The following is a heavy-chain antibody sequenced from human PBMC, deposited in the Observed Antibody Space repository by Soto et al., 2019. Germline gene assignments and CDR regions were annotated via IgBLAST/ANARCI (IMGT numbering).Heavy chain of an antibody. CDR3: ATGWGSGVHDSCWDF. D-gene: IGHD6-19*01. CDR2: IWYDGSKR. V-gene: IGHV3-33*01. J-gene: IGHJ3*01. CDR1: GFSFRNYG. Sequence: QEQLVESGGGVVQPGRSLRLSCAASGFSFRNYGIHWVRQAPGKGLDWVAVIWYDGSKRYYADYVRGRFTIYRDNSGNTVNLKMDSLRAEDTAVYDCATGWGSGVHDSCWDFWGQGTTVVVS.